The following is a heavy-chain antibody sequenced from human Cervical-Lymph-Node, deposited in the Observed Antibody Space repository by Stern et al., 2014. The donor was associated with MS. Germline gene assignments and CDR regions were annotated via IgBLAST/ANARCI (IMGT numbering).Heavy chain of an antibody. CDR2: SITSRGDT. Sequence: VQLVESGVEVKKPGASVKVSCKASGYTFTGYNMHWVRPAPGQGLEWMGRSITSRGDTYYAQKFQGRVTMTMDTSIDTAYMELSSLTFDDTALYYCARGYNYAYEYWGQGTLVTVSS. CDR1: GYTFTGYN. V-gene: IGHV1-2*06. CDR3: ARGYNYAYEY. D-gene: IGHD5-18*01. J-gene: IGHJ4*02.